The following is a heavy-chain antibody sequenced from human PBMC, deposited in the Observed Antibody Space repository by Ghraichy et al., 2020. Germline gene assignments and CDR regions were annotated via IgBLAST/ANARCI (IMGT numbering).Heavy chain of an antibody. V-gene: IGHV3-23*01. CDR3: AKMRLVDP. CDR2: ISGSGGST. Sequence: ETLSLTCAASGFTFSSYAMSWVRQAPGKGLEWVSAISGSGGSTYYADSVKGRFTISRDNSKNTLYLQMNSLRAEDTAVYYCAKMRLVDPWGQGTLVTVSS. J-gene: IGHJ5*02. CDR1: GFTFSSYA.